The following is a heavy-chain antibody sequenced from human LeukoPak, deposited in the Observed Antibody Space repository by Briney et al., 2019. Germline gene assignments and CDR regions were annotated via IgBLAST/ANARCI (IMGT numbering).Heavy chain of an antibody. CDR1: GFTFTNYL. CDR3: VREESGGYFDY. D-gene: IGHD2-8*02. CDR2: IAPSVDTT. V-gene: IGHV1-46*01. Sequence: ASVKVSCKSSGFTFTNYLLHWGRQAPGQGLEWVGRIAPSVDTTNYAQKFRDRVTMTRDTSTNTVYMELRSLRSEDTAVYYCVREESGGYFDYWGQGTLVSVSS. J-gene: IGHJ4*02.